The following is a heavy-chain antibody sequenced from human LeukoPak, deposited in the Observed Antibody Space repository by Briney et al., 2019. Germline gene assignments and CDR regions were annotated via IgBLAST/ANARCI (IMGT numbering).Heavy chain of an antibody. D-gene: IGHD3-10*01. Sequence: PGGSLRLSCAASGFKFSSYSMNWVRQAPGKGLEWVSPISGSGSYIYYTDSVKGRFTISRDNAKNSLYLQMNSLRAEDTAVYYCARVSWARGVVNYGMDVWGQGTTVTVSS. CDR2: ISGSGSYI. CDR3: ARVSWARGVVNYGMDV. J-gene: IGHJ6*02. CDR1: GFKFSSYS. V-gene: IGHV3-21*01.